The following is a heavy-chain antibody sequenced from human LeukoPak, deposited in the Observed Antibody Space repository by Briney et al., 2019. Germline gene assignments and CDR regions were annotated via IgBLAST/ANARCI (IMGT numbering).Heavy chain of an antibody. CDR3: ARTQRGSFPFDY. CDR2: INPSGGST. Sequence: ASVTVSFTSSVYTFTTYNIHWVRQAPGQGLEWRGIINPSGGSTSYAQKIQGRVTMTRDTSTSTVFMELGSLRSEDTVVYYCARTQRGSFPFDYWGQGTLVSVSS. CDR1: VYTFTTYN. D-gene: IGHD1-26*01. J-gene: IGHJ4*02. V-gene: IGHV1-46*01.